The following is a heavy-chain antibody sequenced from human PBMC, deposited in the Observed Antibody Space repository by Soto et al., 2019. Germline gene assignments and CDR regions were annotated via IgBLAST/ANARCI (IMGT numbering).Heavy chain of an antibody. Sequence: SVKVSCKXSGGTFSSYAISWVRQAPGQGLEWMGGIIPIFGTANYAQKFQGRVTITADKSTSTAYMELSSLRSEDTAVYYCTTHLYGDSDYWGQGTLVTVSS. CDR1: GGTFSSYA. V-gene: IGHV1-69*06. CDR2: IIPIFGTA. J-gene: IGHJ4*02. D-gene: IGHD4-17*01. CDR3: TTHLYGDSDY.